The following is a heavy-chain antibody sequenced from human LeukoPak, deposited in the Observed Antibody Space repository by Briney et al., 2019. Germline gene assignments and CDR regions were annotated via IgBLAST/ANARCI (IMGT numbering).Heavy chain of an antibody. CDR2: IYYSGSA. V-gene: IGHV4-59*01. Sequence: SETLSLTCTVSSGSIRTSYCSWIRQPPGKGLEWIGYIYYSGSANYNPSLKSRVTISVDTSRNQFSLKLSSVTAADTAVYYCARVDYGGNGGFDYWGQGTLVTVSS. J-gene: IGHJ4*02. CDR1: SGSIRTSY. CDR3: ARVDYGGNGGFDY. D-gene: IGHD4-23*01.